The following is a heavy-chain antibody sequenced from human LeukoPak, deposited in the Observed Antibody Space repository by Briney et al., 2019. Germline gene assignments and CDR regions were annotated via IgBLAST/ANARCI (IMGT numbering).Heavy chain of an antibody. J-gene: IGHJ6*02. CDR2: IKSKTDGGTT. CDR1: GFTFSNAW. CDR3: ARDRQNGNSNYYYYGMDV. D-gene: IGHD4-23*01. V-gene: IGHV3-15*01. Sequence: GGSLRLSCAASGFTFSNAWMSWVRQAPGKGLEWVGCIKSKTDGGTTDYAAPVKGRFTISRDDSKNTMYLQMNSLRAEDTAVYYCARDRQNGNSNYYYYGMDVWGQGTTVTVSS.